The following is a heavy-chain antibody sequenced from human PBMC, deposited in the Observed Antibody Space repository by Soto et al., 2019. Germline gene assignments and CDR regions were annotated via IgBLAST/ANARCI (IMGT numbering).Heavy chain of an antibody. J-gene: IGHJ6*02. CDR3: ARDSGSSSDYYGMDV. D-gene: IGHD6-13*01. Sequence: PGGSLRLSCAASGFIFTSYSMNWVRQAPGKGLEWVSSISSSSSYIYYADSVKGRFTISRDNAKNSLYLQMSSLRAEDTAAYYCARDSGSSSDYYGMDVWGQGTTVTVSS. CDR1: GFIFTSYS. V-gene: IGHV3-21*01. CDR2: ISSSSSYI.